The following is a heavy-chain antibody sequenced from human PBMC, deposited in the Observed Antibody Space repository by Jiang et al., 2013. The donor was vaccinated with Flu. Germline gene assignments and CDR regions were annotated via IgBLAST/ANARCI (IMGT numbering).Heavy chain of an antibody. V-gene: IGHV4-59*01. D-gene: IGHD1-26*01. CDR3: ARVGWELLRGGYYFDY. CDR2: IYYSGST. Sequence: PGLVKPSETLSLTCTVSGGSISSYYWSWIRQPPGKGLEWIGYIYYSGSTNYNPSLKSRVTISVDTSKNQFSLKLSSVTAADTAVYYCARVGWELLRGGYYFDYWGQGTLVTVSS. CDR1: GGSISSYY. J-gene: IGHJ4*02.